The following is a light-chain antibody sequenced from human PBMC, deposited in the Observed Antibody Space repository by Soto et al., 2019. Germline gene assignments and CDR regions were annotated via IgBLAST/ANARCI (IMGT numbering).Light chain of an antibody. J-gene: IGKJ3*01. CDR1: QGINNY. CDR2: AAS. V-gene: IGKV1-27*01. Sequence: DIQMTQSPSSLSASVGDRVTITCRASQGINNYVAWYQQKPGKDPKLLIYAASTFQSGVPSRFSGSASGTDFNLTISSLQPEDVATYSGQEYNSVPPFGPGTRVDIK. CDR3: QEYNSVPP.